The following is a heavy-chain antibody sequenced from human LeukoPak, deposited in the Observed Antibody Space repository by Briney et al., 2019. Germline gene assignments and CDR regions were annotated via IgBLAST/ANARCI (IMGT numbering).Heavy chain of an antibody. D-gene: IGHD3-9*01. CDR1: GGSISSSSYY. V-gene: IGHV4-39*01. J-gene: IGHJ4*02. CDR2: IYYSGST. Sequence: SETLSLTCTVSGGSISSSSYYWGWIRQPPGKGLEWIGSIYYSGSTYYNPSLKSRVTIFVDTSKNQFSLKLSSVTAADTAVYYCASHHFPYYDVLTGYSDYWGQGTLVTVSS. CDR3: ASHHFPYYDVLTGYSDY.